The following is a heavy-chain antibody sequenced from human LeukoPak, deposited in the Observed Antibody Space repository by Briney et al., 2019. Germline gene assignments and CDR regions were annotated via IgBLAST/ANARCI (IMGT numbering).Heavy chain of an antibody. Sequence: GGSLRLSCAASGFTFSSYAMSWVRQAPGKGLEWVSAISGSGGSTYCADSVKGRFTISRDNSKNTLYLQMNSLRAEDTAVYYCAKGTRHYCSSTSCPLDYWGQGTLVTVSS. CDR2: ISGSGGST. CDR3: AKGTRHYCSSTSCPLDY. V-gene: IGHV3-23*01. D-gene: IGHD2-2*01. J-gene: IGHJ4*02. CDR1: GFTFSSYA.